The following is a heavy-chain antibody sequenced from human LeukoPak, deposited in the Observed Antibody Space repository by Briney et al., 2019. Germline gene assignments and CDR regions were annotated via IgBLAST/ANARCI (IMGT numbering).Heavy chain of an antibody. V-gene: IGHV3-48*01. CDR1: GFTFSSYS. CDR3: ARCYYDSSGYPYYFDY. J-gene: IGHJ4*02. Sequence: AGGSLRLSCAASGFTFSSYSMNWVRQAPGKGLEWVSYISSSSSMIYYADSVKGRFTISRDNAKNSLYLQMNSLIAEDTAVYYCARCYYDSSGYPYYFDYWGQGTLVIVSS. D-gene: IGHD3-22*01. CDR2: ISSSSSMI.